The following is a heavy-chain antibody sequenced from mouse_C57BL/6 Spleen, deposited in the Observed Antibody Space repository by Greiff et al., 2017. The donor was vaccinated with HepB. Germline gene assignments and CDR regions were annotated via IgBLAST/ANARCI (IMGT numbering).Heavy chain of an antibody. CDR3: ARYHYDEGDYAMDY. D-gene: IGHD2-4*01. Sequence: EVMLVESGGGLVKPGGSLKLSCAASGFTFSSYAMSWVRQTPEKRLEWVATISDGGSYTYYPDNVKGRFTISRDNAKNNLYLQMSHLKSEDTAMYYCARYHYDEGDYAMDYWGQGTSVTVSS. V-gene: IGHV5-4*03. J-gene: IGHJ4*01. CDR2: ISDGGSYT. CDR1: GFTFSSYA.